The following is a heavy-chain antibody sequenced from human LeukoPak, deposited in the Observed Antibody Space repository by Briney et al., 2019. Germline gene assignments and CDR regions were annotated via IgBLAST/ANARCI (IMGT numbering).Heavy chain of an antibody. D-gene: IGHD1-1*01. CDR2: INPNSGGT. CDR1: GYTFIGYY. CDR3: ARVWGFYNGQISGLDS. V-gene: IGHV1-2*02. Sequence: EASVKVSFKASGYTFIGYYMHWVRQAPGQGLEWMGWINPNSGGTNYAQKFQGRVTMTRDTSISTAYMELSRLTSDDTAVYYCARVWGFYNGQISGLDSWGQGSLVTVSS. J-gene: IGHJ4*02.